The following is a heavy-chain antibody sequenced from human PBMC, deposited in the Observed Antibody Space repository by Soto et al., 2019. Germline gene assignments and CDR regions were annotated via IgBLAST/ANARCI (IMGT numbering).Heavy chain of an antibody. CDR1: GGSISSSSYY. J-gene: IGHJ4*02. CDR2: IYYSGST. D-gene: IGHD6-13*01. Sequence: QLQLQESGPGLVKPSETLSLTCTVSGGSISSSSYYWGWIRQPPGKGLEWIGSIYYSGSTYYNPSLKSRVTISVDTSKNQFSLKLSSVTAADTAVYYCARFSYSSSWAIDYWGQGTLVTVSS. CDR3: ARFSYSSSWAIDY. V-gene: IGHV4-39*01.